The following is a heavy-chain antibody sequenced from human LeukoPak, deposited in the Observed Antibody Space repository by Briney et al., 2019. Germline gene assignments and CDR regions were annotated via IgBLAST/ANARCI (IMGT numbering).Heavy chain of an antibody. CDR1: GFTFSDYY. J-gene: IGHJ4*02. CDR3: ARNYDYVWGSPLDY. D-gene: IGHD3-16*01. V-gene: IGHV3-11*01. Sequence: GGSLRLSCAASGFTFSDYYMSWIRQAPGKGLEWVSYISGSGSTIYYADSVEGRFTISRDNAKNSLYLQMNILRAEDTAVYYCARNYDYVWGSPLDYWGQGTLVTVSS. CDR2: ISGSGSTI.